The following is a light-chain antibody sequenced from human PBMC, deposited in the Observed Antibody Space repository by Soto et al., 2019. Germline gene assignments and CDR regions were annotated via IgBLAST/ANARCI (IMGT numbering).Light chain of an antibody. CDR3: CSYAGSSIWV. CDR2: EVN. J-gene: IGLJ3*02. V-gene: IGLV2-23*02. Sequence: QSALTQPASVSGSLGQSITISCSGSGSDVGNYNLVSWYQQQPGKAPKLIIYEVNKAPSGVSNRFSGSKSGNTASLTISGLQPDDVSHYYCCSYAGSSIWVFGGGTKVTVL. CDR1: GSDVGNYNL.